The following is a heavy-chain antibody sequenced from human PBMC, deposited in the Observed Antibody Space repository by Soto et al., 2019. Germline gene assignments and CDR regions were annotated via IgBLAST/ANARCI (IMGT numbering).Heavy chain of an antibody. CDR1: GGTFSSYA. V-gene: IGHV1-69*13. CDR3: ALPYITMVRGSSISGVGLYGMDV. Sequence: ASVKVSCKASGGTFSSYAISWARQAPGQGLEWMGGIIPIFGTANYAQKFQGRVTITADESTSTAYMELSSLRSEDTAVYYCALPYITMVRGSSISGVGLYGMDVWGQGTTVTVSS. J-gene: IGHJ6*02. CDR2: IIPIFGTA. D-gene: IGHD3-10*01.